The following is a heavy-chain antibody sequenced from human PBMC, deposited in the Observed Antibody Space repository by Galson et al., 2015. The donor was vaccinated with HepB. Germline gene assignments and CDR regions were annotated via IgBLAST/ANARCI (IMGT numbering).Heavy chain of an antibody. CDR3: ARGDSSGYYYGY. CDR2: IYYSGST. CDR1: GGSISSGDYY. J-gene: IGHJ4*02. D-gene: IGHD3-22*01. V-gene: IGHV4-30-4*01. Sequence: TLSLTCTVSGGSISSGDYYWSWIRQPPGKGLEWIGYIYYSGSTYYNPSLKSRVTISVDTSKNQFSLKLSSVTAADTAVYYCARGDSSGYYYGYWGQGTLVTVSS.